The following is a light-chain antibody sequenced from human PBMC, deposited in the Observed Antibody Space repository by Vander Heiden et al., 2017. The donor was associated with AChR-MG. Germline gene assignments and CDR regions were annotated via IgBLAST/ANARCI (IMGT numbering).Light chain of an antibody. CDR1: QGVSNN. V-gene: IGKV3-15*01. CDR3: QQYNKWPPLT. Sequence: EIVMTQSPATLSVSPGERATLSCRASQGVSNNLAWYQQKPGQAPRLLIYGASTRAIGIPARFSGSGSGPEFTLTISSLQSEDFAVYYCQQYNKWPPLTFGGGTKVEIK. J-gene: IGKJ4*01. CDR2: GAS.